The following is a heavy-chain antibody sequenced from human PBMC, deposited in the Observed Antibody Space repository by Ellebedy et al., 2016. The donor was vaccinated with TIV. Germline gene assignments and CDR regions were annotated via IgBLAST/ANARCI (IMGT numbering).Heavy chain of an antibody. CDR1: GGSISSYS. D-gene: IGHD2-2*01. J-gene: IGHJ3*02. CDR3: ARSSAVPGDYDAFDI. Sequence: GSLRLSCTVSGGSISSYSWSWVRQPPGKGLEWVGYIYHNGGTNYSPSLKSRLTISVDTSRNQFSLKLSSVTAADTAVYYCARSSAVPGDYDAFDIWGQGTLVTVSS. CDR2: IYHNGGT. V-gene: IGHV4-59*08.